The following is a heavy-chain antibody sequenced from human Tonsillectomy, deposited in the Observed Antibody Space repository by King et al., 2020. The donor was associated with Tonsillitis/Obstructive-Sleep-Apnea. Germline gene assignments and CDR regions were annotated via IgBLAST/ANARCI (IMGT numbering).Heavy chain of an antibody. Sequence: VQLVESGGGLVKPGGSLRLSCAASGFTISNAWMNWVRQAPGKGLEWVGRVKTNSEGGTTDYPAPVKGRFTISRDDSKNTLYLQMNSLKSEDTAVYYCTTGSVDGYWGQGTLVTVSS. CDR3: TTGSVDGY. J-gene: IGHJ4*02. CDR2: VKTNSEGGTT. D-gene: IGHD5-24*01. V-gene: IGHV3-15*01. CDR1: GFTISNAW.